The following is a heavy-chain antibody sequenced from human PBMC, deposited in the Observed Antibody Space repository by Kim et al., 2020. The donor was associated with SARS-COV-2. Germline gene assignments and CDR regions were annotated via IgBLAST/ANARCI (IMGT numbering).Heavy chain of an antibody. CDR2: IKSKTDGGTT. V-gene: IGHV3-15*01. CDR3: TTDGGVWFGELGFDY. Sequence: GGSLRLSCAASGFTFSNAWMSWVRQAPGKGLEWVGRIKSKTDGGTTDYAAPVKGRFTISRDDSKNTLYLQMNSLKTEDTAVYYCTTDGGVWFGELGFDYWGQGTLVTVSS. D-gene: IGHD3-10*01. J-gene: IGHJ4*02. CDR1: GFTFSNAW.